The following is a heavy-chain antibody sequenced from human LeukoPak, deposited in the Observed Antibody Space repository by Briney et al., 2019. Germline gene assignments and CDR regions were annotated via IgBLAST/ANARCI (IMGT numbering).Heavy chain of an antibody. CDR3: AGQYSSSCLWDISRPYYFDY. CDR2: VYYRRNT. J-gene: IGHJ4*02. D-gene: IGHD6-13*01. Sequence: PSETLSLTCPVSGGSLSSSSYYWGWLRQPPGKGLEGCGSVYYRRNTYYNPSLKSQVTTSVDTSKNQFSLKLSSVTAADTAVYYCAGQYSSSCLWDISRPYYFDYWGRGTLVTVSS. CDR1: GGSLSSSSYY. V-gene: IGHV4-39*01.